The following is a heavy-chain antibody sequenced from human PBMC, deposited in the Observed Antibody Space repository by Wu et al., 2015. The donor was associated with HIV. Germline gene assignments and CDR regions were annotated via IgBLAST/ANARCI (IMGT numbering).Heavy chain of an antibody. CDR3: ARVRGLLWFGESNYYYMDV. CDR1: GGTFSRSG. J-gene: IGHJ6*03. D-gene: IGHD3-10*01. Sequence: QVQLVQSGAEVRKPGSSVKVSCKASGGTFSRSGFSWVRQVPGQGFEWMGGIIPIFGTANYAQKFQGRVTITADESTSTAYMELSSLRSEDTAVYYCARVRGLLWFGESNYYYMDVWGKGTTVTVSS. CDR2: IIPIFGTA. V-gene: IGHV1-69*13.